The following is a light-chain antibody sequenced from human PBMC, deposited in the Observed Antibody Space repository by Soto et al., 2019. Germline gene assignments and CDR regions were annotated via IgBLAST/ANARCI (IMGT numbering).Light chain of an antibody. V-gene: IGKV1-9*01. J-gene: IGKJ5*01. CDR1: QGIRSY. CDR2: IAS. CDR3: QQLDSMPIT. Sequence: IQVTQSPSSLSASVGDRVAITCRASQGIRSYLAWYQQKPGEAPKLLISIASILQSGVPSRFSGSGSGTDFVLTISSLQPEDSATYYCQQLDSMPITFGQGTRLEIK.